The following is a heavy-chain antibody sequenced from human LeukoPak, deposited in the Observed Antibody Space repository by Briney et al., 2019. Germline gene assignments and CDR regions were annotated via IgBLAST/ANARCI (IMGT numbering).Heavy chain of an antibody. CDR1: GGXFSGYY. CDR3: ARVCDSSGYYSAFDI. J-gene: IGHJ3*02. V-gene: IGHV4-34*01. Sequence: SETLSLTCAVYGGXFSGYYWSWIRQPPGKGLEWIGEINHSGSTNYNPSLKSRVTISVDTSKNQFSLKLSSVTAADTAVYYCARVCDSSGYYSAFDIWGQGTMVTVSS. CDR2: INHSGST. D-gene: IGHD3-22*01.